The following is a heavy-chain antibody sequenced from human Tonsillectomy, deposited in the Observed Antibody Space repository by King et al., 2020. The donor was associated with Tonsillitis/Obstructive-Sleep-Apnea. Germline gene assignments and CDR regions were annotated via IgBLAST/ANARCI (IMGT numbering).Heavy chain of an antibody. CDR1: GGSFSGYY. V-gene: IGHV4-34*01. J-gene: IGHJ4*02. D-gene: IGHD6-19*01. Sequence: VQLQQWGAGLLKPSETLSLTCAVYGGSFSGYYWSWIRQPPGKGLEWIGEIKHSGSTYYNPSPTSRVTISVDTSKNQFSLKLSSVTAADTAVYYCARTTGYSSGGYFDYWGQGTLVTVSS. CDR3: ARTTGYSSGGYFDY. CDR2: IKHSGST.